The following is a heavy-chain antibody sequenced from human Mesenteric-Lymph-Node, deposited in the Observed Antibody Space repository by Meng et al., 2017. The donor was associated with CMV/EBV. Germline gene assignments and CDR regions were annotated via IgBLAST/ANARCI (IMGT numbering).Heavy chain of an antibody. D-gene: IGHD3-3*01. J-gene: IGHJ6*02. Sequence: GESLKISCADSGFTFRDYDMSWVRQAPGKGLEWVSGISDSGSSTYYADSVKGRFTISRDNSKNTLYLQMNSLRAEDTAVYYCARDFWSGYYNYYGMDVWGQGTTVTVSS. V-gene: IGHV3-23*01. CDR2: ISDSGSST. CDR3: ARDFWSGYYNYYGMDV. CDR1: GFTFRDYD.